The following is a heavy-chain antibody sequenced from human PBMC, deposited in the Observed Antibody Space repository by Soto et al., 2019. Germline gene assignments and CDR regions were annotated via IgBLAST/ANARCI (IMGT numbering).Heavy chain of an antibody. J-gene: IGHJ6*02. CDR1: GGTFGSFA. CDR2: IIPMFGTA. CDR3: ARHGDILTGHLGGESGHNGLDV. Sequence: QVQLVQSGAEVRKPGSSVKLSCKTSGGTFGSFAVSWVRQAPGQGLQWMGGIIPMFGTANYAQKLQGRVTIAADDTTSTAYMEVSSLTTEDTAVYYCARHGDILTGHLGGESGHNGLDVWGQGTTVIVSS. D-gene: IGHD3-9*01. V-gene: IGHV1-69*01.